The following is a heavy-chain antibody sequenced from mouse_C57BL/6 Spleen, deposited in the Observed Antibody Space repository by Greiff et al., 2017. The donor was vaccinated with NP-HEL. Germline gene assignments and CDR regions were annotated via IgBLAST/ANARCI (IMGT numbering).Heavy chain of an antibody. V-gene: IGHV1-76*01. Sequence: QVQLQQPGAELVKPGASVKMSCKASGYTFTDYYINWVKQRPGQGLEWIARIYPGSGNTYYNEKFKGKATLTAEKSSSTAYMQLSSLTSEDSAVYFCARAPLYYGSSYGYFDVWGTGTTVTVSS. CDR2: IYPGSGNT. D-gene: IGHD1-1*01. CDR1: GYTFTDYY. CDR3: ARAPLYYGSSYGYFDV. J-gene: IGHJ1*03.